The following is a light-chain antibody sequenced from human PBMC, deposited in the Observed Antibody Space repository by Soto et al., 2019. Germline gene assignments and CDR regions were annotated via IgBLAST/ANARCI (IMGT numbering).Light chain of an antibody. J-gene: IGKJ2*01. CDR1: QRIRTT. CDR2: DAS. Sequence: DVQMTQSPSSLSASVGDRVTITCRASQRIRTTLNWYQQKPGKAPKCLIYDASSLQSEVPSRFSSSGSGTDFTLTISNLQPEDFANYYCHQGYIVPPTFGEGTKLEI. V-gene: IGKV1-39*01. CDR3: HQGYIVPPT.